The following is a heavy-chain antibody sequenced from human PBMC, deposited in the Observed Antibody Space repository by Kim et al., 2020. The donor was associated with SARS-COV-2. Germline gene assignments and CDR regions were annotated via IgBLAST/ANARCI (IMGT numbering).Heavy chain of an antibody. J-gene: IGHJ5*02. CDR2: IYSGGST. Sequence: GGSLRLSCAASGFTVSSNYMSWVRQAPGKGLEWVSVIYSGGSTYYADSVKGRFTISRDNSKNTLYLQMNSLRAEDTAVYYCARERPMVRGVTTGRLDPWGQGTLVTVSS. CDR3: ARERPMVRGVTTGRLDP. V-gene: IGHV3-66*01. D-gene: IGHD3-10*01. CDR1: GFTVSSNY.